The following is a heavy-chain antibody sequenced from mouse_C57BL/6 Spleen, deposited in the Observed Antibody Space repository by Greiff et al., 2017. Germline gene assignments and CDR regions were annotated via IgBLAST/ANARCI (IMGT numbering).Heavy chain of an antibody. D-gene: IGHD2-2*01. CDR1: GFNIKDYY. J-gene: IGHJ3*01. CDR2: IDPEDGET. CDR3: ASPLWLPYPSFAY. Sequence: VQLKESGAELVKPGASVKLSCTASGFNIKDYYMHWVKQRTEQGLEWIGRIDPEDGETKYAPKFQGKATITADTSSNTAYLQLSSLTSEDTAVYYCASPLWLPYPSFAYWGQGTLVTVSA. V-gene: IGHV14-2*01.